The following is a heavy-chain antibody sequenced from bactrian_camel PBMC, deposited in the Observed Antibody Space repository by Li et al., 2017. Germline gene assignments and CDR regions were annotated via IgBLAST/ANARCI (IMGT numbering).Heavy chain of an antibody. CDR2: IYSRGTT. V-gene: IGHV3S1*01. D-gene: IGHD3*01. Sequence: HVQLVESGGGLVQPGGSLRLSCAASGFTVGSSCMAWFRQSQETRRERVAIIYSRGTTDYADSVKGRFTISRDNAKNTLYLQLNSLKTEETATYYCANNRYLLNQNDSPLVPGSYWGQGTQVTVS. J-gene: IGHJ4*01. CDR3: ANNRYLLNQNDSPLVPGSY. CDR1: GFTVGSSC.